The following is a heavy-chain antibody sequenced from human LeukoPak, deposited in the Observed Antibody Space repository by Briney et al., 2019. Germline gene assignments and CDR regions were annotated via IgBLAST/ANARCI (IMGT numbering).Heavy chain of an antibody. V-gene: IGHV4-59*12. D-gene: IGHD2-2*02. CDR1: GGSISGYY. Sequence: SETLSLTCTVSGGSISGYYWNWIRQPPGKGLEWIGYIYYSGSTNYNPSLKSRVTFSIGASRNHFSLKMTSVTAADTAVYYCARGAALAIHRYFDFWGQGILVTVSS. J-gene: IGHJ4*02. CDR2: IYYSGST. CDR3: ARGAALAIHRYFDF.